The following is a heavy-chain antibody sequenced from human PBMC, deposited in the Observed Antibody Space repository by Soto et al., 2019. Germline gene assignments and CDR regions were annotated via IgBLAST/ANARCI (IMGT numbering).Heavy chain of an antibody. Sequence: EVQLVESGGGLVQPGGSLTLSCAASGFTFRIYRMNWVRQCPGKGLEWVSYSSSSSSNTINYADSVKGRLTIPRDNAKNAQYLQMNSLRAEDTALEYWASDLWDDRAGGESDYWGEGTLVTVS. CDR1: GFTFRIYR. V-gene: IGHV3-48*01. J-gene: IGHJ4*02. CDR2: SSSSSSNTI. D-gene: IGHD3-16*01. CDR3: ASDLWDDRAGGESDY.